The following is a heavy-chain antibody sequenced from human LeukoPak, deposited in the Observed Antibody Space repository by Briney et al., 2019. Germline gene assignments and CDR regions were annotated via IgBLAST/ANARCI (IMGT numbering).Heavy chain of an antibody. Sequence: SETLSLTCAVYGWSFNNYYWNWIRQPPGKGLEWIGEINARGDTNFNPSLKSRVTISVDTSKSQFSLRLTSMIAADTAVYYCARGQVPAARGYNWFDPWGQGTLVTVSS. CDR3: ARGQVPAARGYNWFDP. CDR2: INARGDT. V-gene: IGHV4-34*01. CDR1: GWSFNNYY. D-gene: IGHD2-2*01. J-gene: IGHJ5*02.